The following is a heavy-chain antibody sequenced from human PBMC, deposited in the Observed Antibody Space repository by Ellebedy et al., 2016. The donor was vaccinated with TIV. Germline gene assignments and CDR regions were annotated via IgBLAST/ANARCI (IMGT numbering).Heavy chain of an antibody. Sequence: AASVKVSCKTSGYSFTAYQIHWVRQAPGQGFEWMGWINPNTGGTDYAQKIKGRVTMTRATSISTAYMELRRLTSDDTAVYYCARFYGSGSYSDYWGQGTLVTVSS. CDR1: GYSFTAYQ. J-gene: IGHJ4*02. CDR2: INPNTGGT. CDR3: ARFYGSGSYSDY. V-gene: IGHV1-2*02. D-gene: IGHD3-10*01.